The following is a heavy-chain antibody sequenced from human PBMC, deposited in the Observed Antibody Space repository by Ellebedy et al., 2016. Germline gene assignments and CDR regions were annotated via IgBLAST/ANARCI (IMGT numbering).Heavy chain of an antibody. D-gene: IGHD3-22*01. V-gene: IGHV1-69*13. CDR2: IIPIFGTA. J-gene: IGHJ5*02. CDR3: ARGRRITMIVVVNNWFNP. Sequence: SVKVSXKASGGTFSSYAISWVRQAPGQGLEWMGGIIPIFGTANYAQKFQGRVTITADESTSTAYMELSSLRSEDTAVYYCARGRRITMIVVVNNWFNPWGQGTLVTVSS. CDR1: GGTFSSYA.